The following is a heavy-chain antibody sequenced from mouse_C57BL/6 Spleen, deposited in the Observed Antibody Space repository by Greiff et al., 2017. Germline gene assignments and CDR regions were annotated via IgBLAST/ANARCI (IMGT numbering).Heavy chain of an antibody. CDR1: GYSFTDYN. Sequence: EVQLQQSGPELVKPGASVKISCKASGYSFTDYNMNWVKQSNGKSLEWIGVINPNYGTTSYNQKFKGKATLTVDQSSSTAYMQLNSLTSEDSAVDDCARRTTVVRWYFDVWGTGTTVTVSS. J-gene: IGHJ1*03. CDR3: ARRTTVVRWYFDV. D-gene: IGHD1-1*01. V-gene: IGHV1-39*01. CDR2: INPNYGTT.